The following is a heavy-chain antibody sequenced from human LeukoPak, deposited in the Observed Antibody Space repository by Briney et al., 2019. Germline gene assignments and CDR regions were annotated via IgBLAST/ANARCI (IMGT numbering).Heavy chain of an antibody. CDR1: GFTFDDYA. V-gene: IGHV3-9*01. D-gene: IGHD3-22*01. CDR2: ISWNSGSI. J-gene: IGHJ4*02. Sequence: GGSLRLSCAASGFTFDDYAMHWVRQAPGKGLEWVSGISWNSGSIGYADSVKGRFTISRDNAKNSLYLQMNSLRAEDTALYYCAKAYHDSSGYVFDYWGRGTLVTVSS. CDR3: AKAYHDSSGYVFDY.